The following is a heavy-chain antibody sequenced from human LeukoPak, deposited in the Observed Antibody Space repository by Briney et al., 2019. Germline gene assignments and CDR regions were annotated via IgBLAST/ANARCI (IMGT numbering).Heavy chain of an antibody. D-gene: IGHD3-9*01. Sequence: PGGSLRLSCLVSGFSFSSYAMSCVRQAPGKGLEWVSGISGSGGSTYYADSVKGRFTISRDNSKNTLHLQMNSLRVEDTAVYYCARDFDTLTGSIYYYWGQGTLVTVSS. CDR3: ARDFDTLTGSIYYY. V-gene: IGHV3-23*01. CDR1: GFSFSSYA. J-gene: IGHJ4*02. CDR2: ISGSGGST.